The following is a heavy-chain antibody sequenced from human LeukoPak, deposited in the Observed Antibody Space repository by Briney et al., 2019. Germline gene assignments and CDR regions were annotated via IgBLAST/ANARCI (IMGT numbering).Heavy chain of an antibody. J-gene: IGHJ4*02. V-gene: IGHV3-23*01. Sequence: GGSLRLSCVASGFTFSNSALSWVRQAPGKGLEWVSGISGRGNNTYYTDTVKGRFTISRDNSKNTLYLQMNSLRAGDTAVYFCAKFGRPAAGTLWGQGTLVTVSS. CDR2: ISGRGNNT. D-gene: IGHD2-2*01. CDR3: AKFGRPAAGTL. CDR1: GFTFSNSA.